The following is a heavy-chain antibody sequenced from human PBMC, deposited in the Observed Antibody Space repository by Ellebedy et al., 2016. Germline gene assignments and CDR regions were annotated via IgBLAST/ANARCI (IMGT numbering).Heavy chain of an antibody. Sequence: ASVKVSXXASGYTFTKYTIGWVRQAPGQGLEWMGWISAYNGNTDYVQKLQGRVTMTTDTSTSTAYMELRSLRSDDTAVYYCVRGGINRESYFDYWGQGTLVAVSS. CDR2: ISAYNGNT. V-gene: IGHV1-18*01. D-gene: IGHD5-24*01. CDR3: VRGGINRESYFDY. CDR1: GYTFTKYT. J-gene: IGHJ4*02.